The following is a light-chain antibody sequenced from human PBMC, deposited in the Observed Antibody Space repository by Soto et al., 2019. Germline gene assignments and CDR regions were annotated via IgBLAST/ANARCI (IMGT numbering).Light chain of an antibody. Sequence: DIQMTQYPSTLSASVGVRVTITCRVSQSIISWLAWYQRQPGNAPKLLIYKASSVGSGSPSRFSGSGSGTEFTRTISSLQPDDFASYYCQQYKSYSKNTVGQGTNLEIK. CDR1: QSIISW. J-gene: IGKJ2*01. V-gene: IGKV1-5*03. CDR3: QQYKSYSKNT. CDR2: KAS.